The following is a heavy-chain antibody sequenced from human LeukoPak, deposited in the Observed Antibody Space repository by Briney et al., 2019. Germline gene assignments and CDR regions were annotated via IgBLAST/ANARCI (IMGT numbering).Heavy chain of an antibody. V-gene: IGHV3-48*03. CDR1: GFTFSSYE. CDR3: ARAPAYYYESSGHFDY. Sequence: PGGSLRLSCAVSGFTFSSYEMNWVRQAPGKGLEWVSYISTSGSTIYYADSVKGRFTISRDNAQNSLYLQMNSLRAEDTAVYYSARAPAYYYESSGHFDYWGQGTLVTVSS. J-gene: IGHJ4*02. D-gene: IGHD3-22*01. CDR2: ISTSGSTI.